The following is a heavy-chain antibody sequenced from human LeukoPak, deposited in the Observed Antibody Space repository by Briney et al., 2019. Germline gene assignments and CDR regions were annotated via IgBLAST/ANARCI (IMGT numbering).Heavy chain of an antibody. Sequence: ASVKVSCKASGYTFTGYYMHWVRQAPGQGLEWMGWINPSSGDINYAQKFQGRVTVTRDTSISTAYMELSRLRSDDTAVYYCARVGSSGWYVHPTLDYWGQGTLVTVSS. CDR1: GYTFTGYY. CDR2: INPSSGDI. D-gene: IGHD6-19*01. V-gene: IGHV1-2*02. CDR3: ARVGSSGWYVHPTLDY. J-gene: IGHJ4*02.